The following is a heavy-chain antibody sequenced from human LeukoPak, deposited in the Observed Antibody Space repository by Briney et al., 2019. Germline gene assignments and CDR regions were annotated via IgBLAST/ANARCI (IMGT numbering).Heavy chain of an antibody. CDR1: GFTFSTSA. CDR3: AKAGIQLWAFFDY. J-gene: IGHJ4*02. Sequence: PGGSLRLSCAASGFTFSTSAMTWVRQAPGKGLEWVSALSGSGVATYYADSVKGRFIISRDTSKNTLYLPMNSLRAEDTAVYYCAKAGIQLWAFFDYWGQGSLVTVSS. CDR2: LSGSGVAT. V-gene: IGHV3-23*01. D-gene: IGHD5-18*01.